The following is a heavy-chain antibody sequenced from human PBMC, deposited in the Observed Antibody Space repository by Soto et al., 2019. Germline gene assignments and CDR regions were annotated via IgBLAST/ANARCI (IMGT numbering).Heavy chain of an antibody. D-gene: IGHD2-2*01. J-gene: IGHJ4*02. CDR3: ASSQYQLPR. V-gene: IGHV3-48*02. CDR2: ISGSSSTI. CDR1: GFTFSGYS. Sequence: EVQLVESGGGSVQPGGSLRLSCAASGFTFSGYSMNWVHQAPGKGVEWVSYISGSSSTIYYAESVKGRFTISRDNAKNALYLQMNSVRDEDTAVYYCASSQYQLPRWGQGTLVTVSS.